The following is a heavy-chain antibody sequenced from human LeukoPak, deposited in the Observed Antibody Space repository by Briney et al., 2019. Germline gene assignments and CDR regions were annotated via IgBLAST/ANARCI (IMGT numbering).Heavy chain of an antibody. CDR3: TSWGDTTAEYFQR. V-gene: IGHV3-7*01. J-gene: IGHJ1*01. Sequence: GGSLRLSCVVSGFTFNRCWMNWVRQAPGKGLEWVAHINPDGRDTYYVDSVKGRFTISRDNAQNSMYLQTNSLRVEDTAVYYCTSWGDTTAEYFQRWGQGTLVTVSS. CDR2: INPDGRDT. CDR1: GFTFNRCW. D-gene: IGHD2-21*02.